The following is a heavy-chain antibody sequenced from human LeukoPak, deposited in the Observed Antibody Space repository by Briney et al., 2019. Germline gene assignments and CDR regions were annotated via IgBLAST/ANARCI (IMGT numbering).Heavy chain of an antibody. CDR1: GFTFSSYS. J-gene: IGHJ4*02. CDR2: ISSSSSYI. V-gene: IGHV3-21*01. Sequence: GGSLRLSCAASGFTFSSYSMNWVRQAPGKGLEWVSSISSSSSYIYYADSVKGRFTISRDSAKNSLYLQMNSLRAEDTAVYYCARDLYSYDYVWGSYRLDTRYFDYWGQGTLVTVSS. CDR3: ARDLYSYDYVWGSYRLDTRYFDY. D-gene: IGHD3-16*02.